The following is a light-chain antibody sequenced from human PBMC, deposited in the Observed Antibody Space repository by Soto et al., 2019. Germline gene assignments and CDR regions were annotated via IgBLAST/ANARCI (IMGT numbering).Light chain of an antibody. V-gene: IGKV3-20*01. CDR3: QQYGSSGT. CDR2: RTS. J-gene: IGKJ1*01. Sequence: EIVLTQSPATLSLSPGERATLSCRASQSVSSNLAWYQQKPGQAPRLLIYRTSNRATGIPDRFSGSGSGTDFTLTISRLEPEDFAVYYCQQYGSSGTFGQGTKVDIK. CDR1: QSVSSN.